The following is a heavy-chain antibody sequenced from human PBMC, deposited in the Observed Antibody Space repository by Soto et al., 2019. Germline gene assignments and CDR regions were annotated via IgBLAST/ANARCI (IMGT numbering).Heavy chain of an antibody. CDR1: GGTFSSYA. CDR3: ARGGAVGPRLYYFDY. D-gene: IGHD3-10*01. V-gene: IGHV1-69*13. CDR2: IIPIFGTA. J-gene: IGHJ4*02. Sequence: GASVKVSCKASGGTFSSYAISWVRQAPGQGLEWMGGIIPIFGTANYAQKFQGRVTITADESTSIAYMELSSLRSEDTAVYYCARGGAVGPRLYYFDYRGQRTLVTVSS.